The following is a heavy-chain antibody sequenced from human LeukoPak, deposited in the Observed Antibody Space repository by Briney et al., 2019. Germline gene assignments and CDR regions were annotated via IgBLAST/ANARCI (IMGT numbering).Heavy chain of an antibody. Sequence: TGGSLRLSCAASGFTVSSNYMSWVRQAQGQGLGWVSVIYSGASTYYADSVKCRFTISRDNSKNRLYLQMNRLRAENTAVYYCARRYGSSGYFPYFDYWGPGTPVTVSS. J-gene: IGHJ4*02. D-gene: IGHD3-22*01. V-gene: IGHV3-66*01. CDR1: GFTVSSNY. CDR3: ARRYGSSGYFPYFDY. CDR2: IYSGAST.